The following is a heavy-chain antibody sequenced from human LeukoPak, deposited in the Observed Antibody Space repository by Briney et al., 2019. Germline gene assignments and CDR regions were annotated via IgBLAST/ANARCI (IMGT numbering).Heavy chain of an antibody. CDR1: GFTFSSYW. CDR2: INSDGSST. J-gene: IGHJ4*02. D-gene: IGHD3-10*01. CDR3: ARLHIDYYGSGSYSY. Sequence: PGGSLRLSCAASGFTFSSYWMHWVRQVPGKGLVWVSRINSDGSSTNYADSVKGRFTISRDNAKNTLYLQMNSLRAEDTAVYYCARLHIDYYGSGSYSYWGQGTLVTVSS. V-gene: IGHV3-74*01.